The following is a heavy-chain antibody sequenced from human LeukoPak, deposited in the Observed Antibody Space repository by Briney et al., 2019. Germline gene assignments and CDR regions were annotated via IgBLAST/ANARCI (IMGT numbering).Heavy chain of an antibody. D-gene: IGHD4-23*01. CDR1: GGSISSGSYY. Sequence: PSQTLSLTCTVSGGSISSGSYYWSRIRQPAGKGLEWIGRIYTSGSTNYNPSLKSRVTISVDTSKNQFSLKLSSVTAADTAVYYCARGYGGKDYWGQGTLVTVSS. J-gene: IGHJ4*02. CDR3: ARGYGGKDY. CDR2: IYTSGST. V-gene: IGHV4-61*02.